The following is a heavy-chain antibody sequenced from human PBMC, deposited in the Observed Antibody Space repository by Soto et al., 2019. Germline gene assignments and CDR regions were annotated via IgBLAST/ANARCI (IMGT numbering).Heavy chain of an antibody. J-gene: IGHJ5*02. Sequence: GGSLRLSCVASGFSFSSYTMNWVRQAPGKGLEWVSGVSGNGGNTYYADSVKGRFSISRDNSKNTLYLQLNSLRAEDTAIYYCAKDRMGASGWLDPCGQGTTVPVYS. CDR2: VSGNGGNT. CDR1: GFSFSSYT. V-gene: IGHV3-23*01. CDR3: AKDRMGASGWLDP. D-gene: IGHD1-26*01.